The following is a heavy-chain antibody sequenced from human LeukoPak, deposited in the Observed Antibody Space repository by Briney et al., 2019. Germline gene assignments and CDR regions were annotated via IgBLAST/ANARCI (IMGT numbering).Heavy chain of an antibody. V-gene: IGHV3-21*01. CDR1: GFTFDDYA. CDR3: ARTANFAAGYYIDY. J-gene: IGHJ4*02. D-gene: IGHD6-13*01. Sequence: PGRSLRLSCTSSGFTFDDYAMHWVRQAPGKGLEWVSSISGSSRHKYYADSVKGRFTISRDNAKNSLYLQMSSLRAEDTAVYYCARTANFAAGYYIDYWGQGTLVTVSS. CDR2: ISGSSRHK.